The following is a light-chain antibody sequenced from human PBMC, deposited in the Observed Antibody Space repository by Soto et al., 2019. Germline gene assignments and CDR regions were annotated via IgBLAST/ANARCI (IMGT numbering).Light chain of an antibody. V-gene: IGLV2-11*01. CDR1: RSDGGGYKY. Sequence: QSALTQPLSVSASPGQSVTLSFTGPRSDGGGYKYVAWYQKHPGTVPKLMIYDVSKRPSGVPDRFSGSKSGNTASLTISGLQAEDEAAYYCCSYASTYTWVFGGGTKVTGL. J-gene: IGLJ3*02. CDR3: CSYASTYTWV. CDR2: DVS.